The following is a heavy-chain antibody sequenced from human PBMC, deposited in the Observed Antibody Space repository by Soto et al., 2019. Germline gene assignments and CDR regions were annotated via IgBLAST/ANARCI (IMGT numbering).Heavy chain of an antibody. J-gene: IGHJ5*02. V-gene: IGHV1-69*01. CDR2: IVPMHGTA. CDR3: AREFQSVGFGSYLFDP. CDR1: GGTFSSYA. D-gene: IGHD3-10*01. Sequence: VLLVQSGSEVKKPGSSVKVSCKASGGTFSSYAISWVRQAPGQGLEWMGGIVPMHGTAKYAQKFQGRVTITANESTSTAYMELSSLRFDDTAVHYCAREFQSVGFGSYLFDPWGQGTLVTVSS.